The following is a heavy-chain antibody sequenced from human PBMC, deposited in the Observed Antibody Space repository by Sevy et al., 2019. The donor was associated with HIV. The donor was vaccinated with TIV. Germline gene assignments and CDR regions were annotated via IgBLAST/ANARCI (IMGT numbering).Heavy chain of an antibody. CDR2: IFGSGGGT. V-gene: IGHV3-23*01. CDR3: AGGRYDSSGSFDAFDI. J-gene: IGHJ3*02. CDR1: GFTFSGYA. Sequence: GGSLRLSCAASGFTFSGYAMNWVRQAPGKGLEWVSTIFGSGGGTYYADSVKGRFTISRDNSKNTLYLQMNSLRAEDTAVYYCAGGRYDSSGSFDAFDIWGQGTMVTVSS. D-gene: IGHD3-22*01.